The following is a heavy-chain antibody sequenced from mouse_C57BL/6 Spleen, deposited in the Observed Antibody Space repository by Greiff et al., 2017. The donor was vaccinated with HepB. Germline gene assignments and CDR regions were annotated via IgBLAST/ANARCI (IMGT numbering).Heavy chain of an antibody. D-gene: IGHD1-1*01. CDR3: ARGRAIYYGSSYWYFDV. V-gene: IGHV5-17*01. Sequence: EVHLVESGGGLVKPGGSLKLSCAASGFTFSDYGMHWVRQAPEKGLEWVAYISSGSSTIYYADTVKGRFTISRDNAKNTLFLQMTSLRSEDTAMYYCARGRAIYYGSSYWYFDVWGTGTTVTVSS. J-gene: IGHJ1*03. CDR2: ISSGSSTI. CDR1: GFTFSDYG.